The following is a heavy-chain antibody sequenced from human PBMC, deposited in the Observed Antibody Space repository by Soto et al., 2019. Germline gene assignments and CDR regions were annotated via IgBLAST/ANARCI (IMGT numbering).Heavy chain of an antibody. D-gene: IGHD2-2*01. J-gene: IGHJ3*02. CDR2: IYYSGST. V-gene: IGHV4-59*01. Sequence: SETLSLTCTVSGGSISSYYWSWIRQPPGKGLEWIGYIYYSGSTNYNPSLKSRVTISVDTSKNQFSLKLSSVTAADTAVYYCARGAPIVVVPAAIKHAFDIWGQGTMVTVSS. CDR1: GGSISSYY. CDR3: ARGAPIVVVPAAIKHAFDI.